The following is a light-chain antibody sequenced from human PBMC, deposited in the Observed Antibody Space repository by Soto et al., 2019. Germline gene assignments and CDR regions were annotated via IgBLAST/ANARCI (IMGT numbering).Light chain of an antibody. Sequence: QSALTQPRSVSGSPGQSVTISCTGTSSDVGGYNYVSWYQEHPGRAPKLMIYDVSIRPSGVPDRFSGSKSGNTASLTISGLQPEDEADYYCSSYSTSSTHVFGTGTKVTVL. CDR3: SSYSTSSTHV. J-gene: IGLJ1*01. V-gene: IGLV2-11*01. CDR2: DVS. CDR1: SSDVGGYNY.